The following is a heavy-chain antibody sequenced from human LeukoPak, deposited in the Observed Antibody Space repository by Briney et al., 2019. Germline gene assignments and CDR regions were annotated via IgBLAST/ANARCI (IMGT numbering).Heavy chain of an antibody. Sequence: KPSETLSLTCTVSGGSISSYYWSWIRQPPGKGLEWIGRIYTSGSTNYNPSLKSRVTMSVDTSKNQFSLKLSSVTAADTAVYYCARDTGMVRGAYYYYYMDVWGKGTTVTISS. V-gene: IGHV4-4*07. CDR3: ARDTGMVRGAYYYYYMDV. D-gene: IGHD3-10*01. CDR2: IYTSGST. J-gene: IGHJ6*03. CDR1: GGSISSYY.